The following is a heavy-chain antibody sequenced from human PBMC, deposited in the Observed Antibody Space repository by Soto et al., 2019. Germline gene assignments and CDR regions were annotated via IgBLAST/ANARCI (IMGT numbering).Heavy chain of an antibody. CDR2: ISAHNGNT. V-gene: IGHV1-18*01. D-gene: IGHD1-1*01. Sequence: QVHLVQSGAEVKKPGASVKVACKASGYTFTSYGITWVRQAPGQGLEWMGWISAHNGNTDDAQKLQCRVIVTRDTPTSRAYMALRSLRSDDTAVYYCARWRYGDYWGQGALVTVSS. CDR1: GYTFTSYG. J-gene: IGHJ4*02. CDR3: ARWRYGDY.